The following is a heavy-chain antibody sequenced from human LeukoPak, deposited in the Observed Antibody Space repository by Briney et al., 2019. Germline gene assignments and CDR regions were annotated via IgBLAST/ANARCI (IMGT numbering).Heavy chain of an antibody. CDR3: ARRSYCSGGSCVHSFDY. V-gene: IGHV3-74*01. J-gene: IGHJ4*02. CDR1: GFTFSSYW. Sequence: GGSLRLSCEASGFTFSSYWMHWVRRVPGKGLVWVSRINSDGSTTTYADSVKGRFTISRDNAKNTLYLQMNSLRAEDTAVYYCARRSYCSGGSCVHSFDYWGQGTLVTVSS. D-gene: IGHD2-15*01. CDR2: INSDGSTT.